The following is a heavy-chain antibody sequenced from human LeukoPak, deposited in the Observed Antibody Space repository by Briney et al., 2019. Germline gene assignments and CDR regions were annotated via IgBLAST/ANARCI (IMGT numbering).Heavy chain of an antibody. Sequence: GGSLRLSCAASGFTFDDYAMHWVRQAPGKGLEWVSGVVWNSDSIDYADSVKGRFTISRDNAKNSLYLQMNSLRAEDTALYYCAKVGGYGDYGYYFDYWGQGTLVTVSS. CDR2: VVWNSDSI. V-gene: IGHV3-9*01. CDR3: AKVGGYGDYGYYFDY. CDR1: GFTFDDYA. D-gene: IGHD4-17*01. J-gene: IGHJ4*02.